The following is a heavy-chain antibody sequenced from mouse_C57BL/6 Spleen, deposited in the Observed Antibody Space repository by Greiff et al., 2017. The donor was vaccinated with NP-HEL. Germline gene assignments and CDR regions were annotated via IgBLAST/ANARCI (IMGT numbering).Heavy chain of an antibody. CDR3: ARGEGLNWEINY. D-gene: IGHD4-1*02. CDR1: GFSLTSYG. CDR2: IWRGGST. J-gene: IGHJ2*01. Sequence: VKLMESGPGLVQPSQSLSITCTVSGFSLTSYGVHWVRQSPGKGLEWLGVIWRGGSTDYNAAFMSRLSITKDNSKSQVFFKMNSLQADDTAIYYCARGEGLNWEINYWGQGTTLTVSS. V-gene: IGHV2-5*01.